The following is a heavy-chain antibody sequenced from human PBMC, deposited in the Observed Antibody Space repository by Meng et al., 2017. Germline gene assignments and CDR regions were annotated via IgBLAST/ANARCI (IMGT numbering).Heavy chain of an antibody. V-gene: IGHV7-4-1*02. D-gene: IGHD2-15*01. CDR1: GYTFTSYA. CDR2: INTNTGNP. Sequence: QGQVVKTGSELKKPGAVVKVSCKASGYTFTSYAMNWVRQAPGQGLEWMGWINTNTGNPTYAQGFTGRFVFSLDTSVSTAYLQISSLKAEDTAVYYCARLVAGTFGQLFDPWGQGTLVTVSS. J-gene: IGHJ5*02. CDR3: ARLVAGTFGQLFDP.